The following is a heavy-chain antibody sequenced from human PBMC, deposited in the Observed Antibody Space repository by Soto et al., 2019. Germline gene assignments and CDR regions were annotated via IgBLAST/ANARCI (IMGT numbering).Heavy chain of an antibody. D-gene: IGHD2-2*01. V-gene: IGHV3-66*01. Sequence: EVQLVESGGGLVQSGGSLRLSCAASVFSVTNNYMNWVRQAPGKGLEWVSIIDIGGNTYYADSVKDRFTISRDNSRNTLYLHMDSLRAEDTAVYYCARGRGSTGYLGREHYFDYWGQGPLVTVSP. CDR1: VFSVTNNY. CDR2: IDIGGNT. CDR3: ARGRGSTGYLGREHYFDY. J-gene: IGHJ4*02.